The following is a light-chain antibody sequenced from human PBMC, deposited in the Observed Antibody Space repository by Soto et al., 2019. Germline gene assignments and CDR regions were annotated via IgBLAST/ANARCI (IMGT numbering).Light chain of an antibody. J-gene: IGKJ1*01. CDR3: QQYNNGPRWT. CDR1: QSVSKN. CDR2: GTS. Sequence: EIVMAQSPATLSVSPGERATLSCRASQSVSKNLAWYQQKPGQAPRLLIYGTSTRATGIPARFSGSGSGTEFTLTIGSLQSADFAVYYCQQYNNGPRWTCGQGTKG. V-gene: IGKV3-15*01.